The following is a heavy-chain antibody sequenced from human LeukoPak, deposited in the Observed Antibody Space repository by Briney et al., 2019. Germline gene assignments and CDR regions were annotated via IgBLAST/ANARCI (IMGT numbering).Heavy chain of an antibody. CDR3: ARCLSVGYSCFGYFDY. CDR2: INVGNGNT. Sequence: ASVKVSCKDSGYTFTSYAMHWVRQAPGQRLEWMGWINVGNGNTKYSQKFQGRVTITRDTSASTAYMELSSLRSEDTAVYYCARCLSVGYSCFGYFDYWGQGTLVTVSS. J-gene: IGHJ4*02. V-gene: IGHV1-3*01. CDR1: GYTFTSYA. D-gene: IGHD5-18*01.